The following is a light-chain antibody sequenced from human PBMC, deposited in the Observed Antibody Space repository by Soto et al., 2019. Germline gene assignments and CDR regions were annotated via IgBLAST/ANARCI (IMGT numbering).Light chain of an antibody. CDR2: DAF. V-gene: IGKV1-5*01. CDR1: QSISSW. J-gene: IGKJ4*01. Sequence: DIKMNQSPSSLSASVGDRVTITCRASQSISSWLAWYQQKPGKAPKLLIFDAFSLESGVPSRFSGSRSGTEFTLTISSLQPDDYATYYCQQYNSYSPLTFGGGTKVDIK. CDR3: QQYNSYSPLT.